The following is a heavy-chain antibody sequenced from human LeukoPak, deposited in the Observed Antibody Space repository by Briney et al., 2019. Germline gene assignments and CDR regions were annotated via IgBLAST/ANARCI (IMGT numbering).Heavy chain of an antibody. Sequence: SETQSLTCTVSGGSIISSDYHWGWVRQPPGKGLEWIGTISYSGNTDYNPSLRSRVTISVDTSNNQFSLRLGSVTAADTAIYHCARHCCSAPSKRVFDIWGQGTMVTVSS. CDR3: ARHCCSAPSKRVFDI. CDR1: GGSIISSDYH. D-gene: IGHD2-15*01. J-gene: IGHJ3*02. CDR2: ISYSGNT. V-gene: IGHV4-39*01.